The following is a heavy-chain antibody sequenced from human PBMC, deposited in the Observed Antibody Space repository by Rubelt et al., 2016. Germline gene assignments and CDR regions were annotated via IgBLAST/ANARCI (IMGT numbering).Heavy chain of an antibody. V-gene: IGHV3-33*01. J-gene: IGHJ4*02. D-gene: IGHD1-26*01. CDR3: ARGGMGGSTGYFDY. Sequence: GGVVQPGRSLRLSCAASGFTFSSYGMHWVRQAPGKGLEWVAVIWYDGSNKYYADSVKGRFTISRDNSKNTLYLQMNSLSAEDTAVYYCARGGMGGSTGYFDYWGQGTLVTVSS. CDR1: GFTFSSYG. CDR2: IWYDGSNK.